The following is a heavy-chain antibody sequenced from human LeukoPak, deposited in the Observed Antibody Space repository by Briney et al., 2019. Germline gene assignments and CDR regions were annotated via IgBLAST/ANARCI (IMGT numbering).Heavy chain of an antibody. Sequence: GGSLRLSCAASGCTFSSYEMNWVRQAPGKGLEWVSYISSSGSTIYYAASVKGRFTISRDNAKNSLYLQMNSLRAEDTAVYYCARDGSSGWSAPDSNRNWFDPWGQGTLVIVSS. D-gene: IGHD6-19*01. CDR3: ARDGSSGWSAPDSNRNWFDP. V-gene: IGHV3-48*03. CDR1: GCTFSSYE. CDR2: ISSSGSTI. J-gene: IGHJ5*02.